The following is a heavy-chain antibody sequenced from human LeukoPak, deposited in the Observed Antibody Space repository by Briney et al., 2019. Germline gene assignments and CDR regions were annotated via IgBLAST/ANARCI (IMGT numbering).Heavy chain of an antibody. CDR3: AVNGYSSGWFTKNYFDY. J-gene: IGHJ4*02. V-gene: IGHV4-34*01. D-gene: IGHD6-19*01. Sequence: PSETLSHTCAVYGGSFSGYYWSWIRQPPGKGLEWIGEINHSGSTNYNPSLKSRVTISVDTSKNQFSLKLSSVTAADTAVYYCAVNGYSSGWFTKNYFDYWGQGTLVTVSS. CDR2: INHSGST. CDR1: GGSFSGYY.